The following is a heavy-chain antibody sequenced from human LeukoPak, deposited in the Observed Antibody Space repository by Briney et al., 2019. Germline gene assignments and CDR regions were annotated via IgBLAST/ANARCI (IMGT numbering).Heavy chain of an antibody. V-gene: IGHV1-18*01. Sequence: ASVKVSCKASGYTFSRYGITWVRQAPGQGLDWMGWISADKDKTNYAQKFKGRATMTTDTSTSTAYMELRSLRPDDTAVYYCALIPYCTTATCYYFDFWGQGTLVTVSS. D-gene: IGHD2-2*01. CDR1: GYTFSRYG. CDR2: ISADKDKT. CDR3: ALIPYCTTATCYYFDF. J-gene: IGHJ4*02.